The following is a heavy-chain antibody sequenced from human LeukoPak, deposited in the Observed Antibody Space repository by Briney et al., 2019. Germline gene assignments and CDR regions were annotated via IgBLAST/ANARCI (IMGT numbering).Heavy chain of an antibody. Sequence: PGGSLRLSCAASGFTFSSYAMHWVRQAPGKGLEWVAVISYDGSNKYYADSVKGRFTISRDNSKNTLYLQMNSLRAEDTAVYYCARASDRYYYDSSGPSLGGWGQGTLVTVSS. D-gene: IGHD3-22*01. V-gene: IGHV3-30-3*01. CDR3: ARASDRYYYDSSGPSLGG. CDR1: GFTFSSYA. CDR2: ISYDGSNK. J-gene: IGHJ4*02.